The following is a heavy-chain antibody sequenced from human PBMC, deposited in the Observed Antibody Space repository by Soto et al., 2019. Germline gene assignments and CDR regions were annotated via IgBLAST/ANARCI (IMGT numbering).Heavy chain of an antibody. Sequence: PSETLSLTCTVSGGSLSSYYWSWIRQPPGKGLEWIGYIYYSGSTNYNPSLKSRVTISVDTSKNQFSLKLSSVTAADTAVYYCVRASIAAAGLGFDYWGQGTLVTVSS. J-gene: IGHJ4*02. CDR2: IYYSGST. CDR1: GGSLSSYY. V-gene: IGHV4-59*01. CDR3: VRASIAAAGLGFDY. D-gene: IGHD6-13*01.